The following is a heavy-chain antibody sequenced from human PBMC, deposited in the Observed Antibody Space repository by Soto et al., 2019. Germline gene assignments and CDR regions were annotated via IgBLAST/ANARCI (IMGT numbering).Heavy chain of an antibody. V-gene: IGHV1-18*01. D-gene: IGHD2-15*01. J-gene: IGHJ6*02. CDR1: GYTFTSYG. CDR2: ISASNGNT. Sequence: QVQLVQSGAEVKNSGASVKVSCKASGYTFTSYGFSWVRQAPGQGLEWMGWISASNGNTNYAQKIQGRVTMTTDTSTGTAYIELRSLRSEDTSTYYCASDAVRYCRDGLWYQGYFYLAMYVLGQGTTVNVS. CDR3: ASDAVRYCRDGLWYQGYFYLAMYV.